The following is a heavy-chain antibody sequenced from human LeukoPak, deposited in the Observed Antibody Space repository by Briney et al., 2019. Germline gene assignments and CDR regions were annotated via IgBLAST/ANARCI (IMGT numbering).Heavy chain of an antibody. V-gene: IGHV3-53*01. D-gene: IGHD6-13*01. CDR2: IYSDGST. J-gene: IGHJ4*02. CDR1: GFTVSSNF. Sequence: GGSLRLSCAASGFTVSSNFMTWVRQAPGKGLEWVSLIYSDGSTYYADSVKGRFTISRDNSKNTLYLQMNSLRAEDTAVYYCARDAAAQQLVHYFDYWGRGTLVTVSS. CDR3: ARDAAAQQLVHYFDY.